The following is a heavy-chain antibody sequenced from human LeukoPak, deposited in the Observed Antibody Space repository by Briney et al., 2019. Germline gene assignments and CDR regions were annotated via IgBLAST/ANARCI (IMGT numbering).Heavy chain of an antibody. V-gene: IGHV3-21*01. J-gene: IGHJ4*02. CDR2: ISSSGSHM. CDR3: ARLTFGGVIGFDY. Sequence: GGSLRLSCAASGFTFSSYSMNWVRQAPGKGLEWVSSISSSGSHMYYADSVKGRFTISRDNAKNSLYLQMNSLRAEDTAVYYCARLTFGGVIGFDYWGQGTLVTVSP. D-gene: IGHD3-16*02. CDR1: GFTFSSYS.